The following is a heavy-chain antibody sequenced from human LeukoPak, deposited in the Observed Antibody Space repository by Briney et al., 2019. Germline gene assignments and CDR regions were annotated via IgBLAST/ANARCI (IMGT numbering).Heavy chain of an antibody. D-gene: IGHD6-13*01. CDR1: GYTFTSYD. CDR2: MKPTSGNT. J-gene: IGHJ4*02. CDR3: ARIAAAGNRRLNY. V-gene: IGHV1-8*01. Sequence: ASVKVSCKASGYTFTSYDINWVRQAPGPGLELMGWMKPTSGNTGYAQKFQGRITMTRTTSISTAYMELSSLTSEDTAVYYCARIAAAGNRRLNYWGQGTLVTVSS.